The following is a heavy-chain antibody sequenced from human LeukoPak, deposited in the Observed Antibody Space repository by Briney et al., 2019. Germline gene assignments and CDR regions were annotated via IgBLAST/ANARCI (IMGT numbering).Heavy chain of an antibody. D-gene: IGHD4-17*01. Sequence: SETLSLTCTVSGGSVSSGSYYWSWIRQPPGKGLEWIGYIYYSGSTNYNPSLKSRVTISVDTSKNQFPLKPSSVTAADTAVYYCARETAYGDFNFDYWGQGTLVTVSS. CDR1: GGSVSSGSYY. CDR2: IYYSGST. CDR3: ARETAYGDFNFDY. J-gene: IGHJ4*02. V-gene: IGHV4-61*01.